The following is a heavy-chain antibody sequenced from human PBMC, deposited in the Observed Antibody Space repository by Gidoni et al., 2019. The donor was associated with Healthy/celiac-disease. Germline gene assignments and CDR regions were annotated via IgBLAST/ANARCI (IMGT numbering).Heavy chain of an antibody. D-gene: IGHD1-26*01. CDR2: IRSKANSYAT. CDR1: GVTFSGSA. J-gene: IGHJ4*02. V-gene: IGHV3-73*01. CDR3: TRLDSGSYGIDY. Sequence: EVQLVESGGGLGQPGRSLKLSCAASGVTFSGSAMHWVRQASGKGLEWVGRIRSKANSYATAYAASVKGRFTISRDDSKNTAYLQMNSLKTEDTAVYYCTRLDSGSYGIDYWGQGTLVTVSS.